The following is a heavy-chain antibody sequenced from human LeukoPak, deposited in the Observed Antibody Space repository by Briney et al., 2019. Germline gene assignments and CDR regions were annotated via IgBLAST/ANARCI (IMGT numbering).Heavy chain of an antibody. V-gene: IGHV3-30*18. D-gene: IGHD1-1*01. Sequence: GRSLRLSCAASGLTFSSYNMHWVRQAPGKGLEWVAVISYDGNNKYYADSVKGRFTISRDNSNNTLYLRMNSLRAEDTGDYYCAKDRETTSSGTFDSWGQGTLVTVSS. J-gene: IGHJ4*02. CDR2: ISYDGNNK. CDR1: GLTFSSYN. CDR3: AKDRETTSSGTFDS.